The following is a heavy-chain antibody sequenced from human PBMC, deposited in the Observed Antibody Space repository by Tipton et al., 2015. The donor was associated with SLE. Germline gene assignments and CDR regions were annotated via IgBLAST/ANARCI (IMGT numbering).Heavy chain of an antibody. V-gene: IGHV4-39*07. D-gene: IGHD3-10*01. Sequence: TLSLTCTVSGGSISSNDHYWGWVRQPPGKGLEWIGSIHYGGSAYYNPSLESRVTISVDTSKNQFSLKLDSVTAADTAVYYCARGEGYYGSGSYQGWFDPWGQGTLVTVSS. J-gene: IGHJ5*02. CDR3: ARGEGYYGSGSYQGWFDP. CDR2: IHYGGSA. CDR1: GGSISSNDHY.